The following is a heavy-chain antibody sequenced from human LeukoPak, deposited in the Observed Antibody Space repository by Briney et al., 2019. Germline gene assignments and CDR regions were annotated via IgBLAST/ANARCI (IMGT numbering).Heavy chain of an antibody. J-gene: IGHJ6*03. Sequence: GGSLRLSCAASGFTFSSYGMHWVCQAPGKGLEWVALIRYDGSNKYYADSVKGRFTISRDNSKNTLYLQMNSLRAEDTAVYYCAKDSGSYQSFYYYYYMDVWGKGTTVTISS. CDR3: AKDSGSYQSFYYYYYMDV. D-gene: IGHD1-26*01. CDR2: IRYDGSNK. CDR1: GFTFSSYG. V-gene: IGHV3-30*02.